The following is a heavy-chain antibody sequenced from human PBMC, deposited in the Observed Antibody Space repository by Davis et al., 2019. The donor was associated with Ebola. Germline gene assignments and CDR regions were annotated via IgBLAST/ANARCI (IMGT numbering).Heavy chain of an antibody. Sequence: ASVKVSCKASGYTFTGYYMHWVRQAPGQGLEWMGIINPSGGSTSYAQKFQGRVTMTRDTSISTAYMELSRLRSDDTAVYYCARDPPGVVPAAISIGKGGYVGWFDPWGQGTLVTVSS. J-gene: IGHJ5*02. D-gene: IGHD2-2*02. CDR3: ARDPPGVVPAAISIGKGGYVGWFDP. V-gene: IGHV1-46*01. CDR2: INPSGGST. CDR1: GYTFTGYY.